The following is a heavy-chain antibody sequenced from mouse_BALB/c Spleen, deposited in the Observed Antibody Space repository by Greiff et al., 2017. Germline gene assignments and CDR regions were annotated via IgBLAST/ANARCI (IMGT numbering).Heavy chain of an antibody. CDR1: GFTFSSYT. CDR2: ISNGGGST. Sequence: EVQLVESGGGLVQPGGSLKLSCAASGFTFSSYTMSWVRQTPEKRLEWVAYISNGGGSTYYPDTVKGRFTISRDNAKNTLYLQMSSLKSEDTAMYYCARANWDYWGQGTTLTVSS. CDR3: ARANWDY. V-gene: IGHV5-12-2*01. D-gene: IGHD4-1*01. J-gene: IGHJ2*01.